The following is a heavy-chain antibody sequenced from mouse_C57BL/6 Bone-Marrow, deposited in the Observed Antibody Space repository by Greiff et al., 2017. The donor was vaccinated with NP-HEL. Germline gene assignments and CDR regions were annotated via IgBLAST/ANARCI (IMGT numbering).Heavy chain of an antibody. Sequence: EVKLVESGGGLVKPGGSLKLSCAASGFTFSDYGMHWVRQAPEKGLEWVAYISSGSSTIYYADQVKGRFTISRDNAKNTLFLQMTSLRSEDTAMYYCARVYSNYGMDYWGQGTSVTVSA. V-gene: IGHV5-17*01. CDR1: GFTFSDYG. D-gene: IGHD2-5*01. CDR2: ISSGSSTI. CDR3: ARVYSNYGMDY. J-gene: IGHJ4*01.